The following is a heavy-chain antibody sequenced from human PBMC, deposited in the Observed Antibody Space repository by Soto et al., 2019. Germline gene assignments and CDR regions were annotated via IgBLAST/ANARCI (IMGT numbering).Heavy chain of an antibody. CDR1: SCSISGGYG. CDR2: IFHSGST. J-gene: IGHJ4*02. V-gene: IGHV4-38-2*02. CDR3: ARDYYYDTSGYLRD. Sequence: PSETLSVTCTVWSCSISGGYGGGWIRQPAGKGIEWIGSIFHSGSTVYSPSLKSRVTISVDTSKNQFSLKLTSVTAAYTAVHYCARDYYYDTSGYLRDWGQGTLVTVS. D-gene: IGHD3-22*01.